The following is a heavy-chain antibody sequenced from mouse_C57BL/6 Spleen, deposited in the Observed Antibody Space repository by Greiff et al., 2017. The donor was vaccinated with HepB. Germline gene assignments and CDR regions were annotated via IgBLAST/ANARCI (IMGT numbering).Heavy chain of an antibody. CDR1: GYTFTSYW. J-gene: IGHJ1*03. Sequence: VQLQQPGAELVKPGASVKLSCKASGYTFTSYWMQWVKQRPGQGLEWIGEIDPSDSYTNYNQKFKGKATLTVDTSSSPAYMQLSSLTSEDSAVYYCARSGDFHWYFDVWGTGTTVTVAS. CDR2: IDPSDSYT. CDR3: ARSGDFHWYFDV. V-gene: IGHV1-50*01.